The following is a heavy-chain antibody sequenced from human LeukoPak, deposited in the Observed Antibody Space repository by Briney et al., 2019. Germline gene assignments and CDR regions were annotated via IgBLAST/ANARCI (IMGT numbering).Heavy chain of an antibody. CDR2: ISSSGSTI. D-gene: IGHD2-15*01. CDR1: GFTFSSYE. J-gene: IGHJ3*02. V-gene: IGHV3-48*03. Sequence: GSLRLSCAASGFTFSSYEMNWVRQAPGKGLEWVSYISSSGSTIYYADSVKGRFTISRDNAKNSLYLQMNSLRAEDTAVYYCAREGVVVAATYDAFDIWGQGTMVTVSS. CDR3: AREGVVVAATYDAFDI.